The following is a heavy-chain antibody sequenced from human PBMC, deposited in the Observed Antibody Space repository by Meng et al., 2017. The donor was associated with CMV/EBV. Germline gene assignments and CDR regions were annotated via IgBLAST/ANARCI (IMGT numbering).Heavy chain of an antibody. J-gene: IGHJ4*02. CDR1: GFTVSSNY. CDR3: ARGVGSYGFPHAHLDY. Sequence: GRSLRLSCAASGFTVSSNYMSWVRQAPGKGLEWVSVIYSSGSTYYADSVKGRLTISRDNSKKTLYLQMNSLRAEDTAVYYCARGVGSYGFPHAHLDYWGQGTLVTVSS. CDR2: IYSSGST. D-gene: IGHD5-18*01. V-gene: IGHV3-53*01.